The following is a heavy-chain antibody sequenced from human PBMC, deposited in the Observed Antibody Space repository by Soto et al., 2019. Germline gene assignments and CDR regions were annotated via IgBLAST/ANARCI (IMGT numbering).Heavy chain of an antibody. D-gene: IGHD6-19*01. CDR1: GYTFTSYG. CDR3: ARVLAVAGHAPFFDY. V-gene: IGHV1-18*04. J-gene: IGHJ4*02. Sequence: ASVKVSCKASGYTFTSYGISWVRQAPGQGLEWMGWISAYNGNTNYAQKLQGRVTMTTDTSTSTASMELRSLRSDDTAVHYCARVLAVAGHAPFFDYWGQGTLVTVSS. CDR2: ISAYNGNT.